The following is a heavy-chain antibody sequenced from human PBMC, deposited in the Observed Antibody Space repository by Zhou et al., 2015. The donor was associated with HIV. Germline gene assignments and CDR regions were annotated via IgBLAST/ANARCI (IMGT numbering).Heavy chain of an antibody. V-gene: IGHV1-69*18. D-gene: IGHD3-22*01. J-gene: IGHJ3*02. CDR2: IVPLFGTT. CDR1: GGTFGTYA. CDR3: ARSSVNHDYAFDI. Sequence: QVYLVQSGAEVKKPGSSVKVSCKASGGTFGTYAITWVRQAPGRGLEWVGKIVPLFGTTTYAQRFPGRVAITADDSTGIVYMELSSLTSEDAAIYFCARSSVNHDYAFDIWGQGTKVIVSS.